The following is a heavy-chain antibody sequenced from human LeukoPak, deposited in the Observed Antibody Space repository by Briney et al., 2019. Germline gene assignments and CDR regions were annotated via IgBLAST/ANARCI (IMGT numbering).Heavy chain of an antibody. Sequence: SETLSLTCAVSGGFTSIYYWSWIRQTAGKGLEWIGRINTSGNSNYSPSLKSRVTMSVDTSKSQFSLKLSSVTAADTAVYYCARGSYGFYFDYWGQGTLVTVSS. V-gene: IGHV4-4*07. D-gene: IGHD5-18*01. CDR2: INTSGNS. CDR1: GGFTSIYY. J-gene: IGHJ4*02. CDR3: ARGSYGFYFDY.